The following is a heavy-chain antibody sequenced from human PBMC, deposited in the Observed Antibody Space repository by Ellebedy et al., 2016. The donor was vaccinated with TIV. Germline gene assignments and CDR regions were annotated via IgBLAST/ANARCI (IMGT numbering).Heavy chain of an antibody. D-gene: IGHD2-21*01. CDR2: ISSSSSYI. J-gene: IGHJ4*02. CDR1: GFTFSRRW. V-gene: IGHV3-21*01. Sequence: GESLKISXTASGFTFSRRWMGWVRQAPGKGLEWVSSISSSSSYIYYADSVKGRFTISRDNARNSLYLQMNSLRAEDTAVYYCYSGGYWGQGTLVTVSS. CDR3: YSGGY.